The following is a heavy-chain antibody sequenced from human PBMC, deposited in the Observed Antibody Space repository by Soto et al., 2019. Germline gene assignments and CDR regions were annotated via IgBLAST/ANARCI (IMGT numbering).Heavy chain of an antibody. V-gene: IGHV3-30*03. CDR3: ARGGRQWRVTSAVNY. CDR2: VSHDGRNT. Sequence: VQLVESGGGVVQPGRSLRLSCAASGFTFSDYAMHWVRQAPGKGLEWVAVVSHDGRNTHYADSVKGRFTISRDSSKNTFSLEMTSLRAEDTAVYYCARGGRQWRVTSAVNYWGQGALVTVAS. CDR1: GFTFSDYA. J-gene: IGHJ4*02. D-gene: IGHD6-19*01.